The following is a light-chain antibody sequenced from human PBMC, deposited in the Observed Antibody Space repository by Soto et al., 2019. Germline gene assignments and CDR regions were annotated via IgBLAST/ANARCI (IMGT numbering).Light chain of an antibody. CDR1: QSVLYSSNNKNY. CDR3: QQYYGTPPYT. CDR2: WAS. Sequence: DIVMTQSPDSLAVSLGERATINCKSSQSVLYSSNNKNYLAWYQQKPGQPPKLLIYWASTRESGVPDRFSGSGSGTDFALTISRLQAEDVAVYYCQQYYGTPPYTFGQGTKLEIK. V-gene: IGKV4-1*01. J-gene: IGKJ2*01.